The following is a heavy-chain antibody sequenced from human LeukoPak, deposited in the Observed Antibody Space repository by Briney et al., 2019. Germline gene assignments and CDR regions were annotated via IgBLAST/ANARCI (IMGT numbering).Heavy chain of an antibody. CDR2: ITGSGTNT. J-gene: IGHJ4*02. V-gene: IGHV3-23*01. CDR1: GFTFDNFG. D-gene: IGHD2-15*01. Sequence: GGSLRLSCAASGFTFDNFGMSWVRQSPGKGLECVSSITGSGTNTFYADSVQGRFYISRDNSNNTVYLQMNSLRAEDTAVYYCAGRRWLLAHYFDYWGQGILVTVSS. CDR3: AGRRWLLAHYFDY.